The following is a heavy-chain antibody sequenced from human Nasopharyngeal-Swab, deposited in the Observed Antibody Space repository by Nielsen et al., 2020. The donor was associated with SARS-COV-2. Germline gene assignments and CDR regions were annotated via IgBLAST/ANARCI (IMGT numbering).Heavy chain of an antibody. CDR1: GFTFSNAW. Sequence: GESLKISCAASGFTFSNAWMSWVRQAPGKGLEWVGRIKSKTDGGTTDYAAPVKGRFTISRDDSKNTLYLQMNSLKTEDTAVYYCTTLYSNYALYYYYMDVWGKGTTVTVSS. CDR3: TTLYSNYALYYYYMDV. J-gene: IGHJ6*03. CDR2: IKSKTDGGTT. V-gene: IGHV3-15*01. D-gene: IGHD4-11*01.